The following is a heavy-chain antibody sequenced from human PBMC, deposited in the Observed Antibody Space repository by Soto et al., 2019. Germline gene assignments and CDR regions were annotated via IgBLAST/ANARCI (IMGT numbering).Heavy chain of an antibody. V-gene: IGHV4-4*02. CDR1: GGSFTSNNW. CDR2: IYRTGST. J-gene: IGHJ4*02. Sequence: QVQLQESGPGLVKPSGTLSLTCAVSGGSFTSNNWWTWVRQPPGQGLEWIGEIYRTGSTNYNPSPKGRVTQSLDKSENQFSLKVTSLTAADTAVYYCASRDPGTSVDYWGQGTLVTVSS. CDR3: ASRDPGTSVDY. D-gene: IGHD1-7*01.